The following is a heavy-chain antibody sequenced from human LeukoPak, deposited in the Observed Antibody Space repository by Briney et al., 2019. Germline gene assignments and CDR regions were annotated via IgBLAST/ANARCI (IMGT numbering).Heavy chain of an antibody. D-gene: IGHD2-15*01. CDR1: GYTFTGYY. Sequence: GASVKVSCKASGYTFTGYYMHWVRQAPGQGLEWMGWINPNSGGTNYAQKFQGRVTMTRDTSISTAYMELSRLRSDDTAVYYCARDLGYCSGGSCYAYYYMDVWGKGTTVTVSS. CDR3: ARDLGYCSGGSCYAYYYMDV. J-gene: IGHJ6*03. CDR2: INPNSGGT. V-gene: IGHV1-2*02.